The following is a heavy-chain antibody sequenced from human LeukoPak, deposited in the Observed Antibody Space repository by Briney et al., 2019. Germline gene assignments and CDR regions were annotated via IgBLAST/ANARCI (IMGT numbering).Heavy chain of an antibody. J-gene: IGHJ4*02. Sequence: GRSLRLSCAASGFTFSSYAMHWVRQAPGKGLEWVAVISYDGSNKYYADSVKGRFTISRDNSKNTLYLQMNSLRAEDTAVYYCAREGGYYDILTGYFDYWGQGTLVTVSS. CDR2: ISYDGSNK. V-gene: IGHV3-30-3*01. CDR3: AREGGYYDILTGYFDY. CDR1: GFTFSSYA. D-gene: IGHD3-9*01.